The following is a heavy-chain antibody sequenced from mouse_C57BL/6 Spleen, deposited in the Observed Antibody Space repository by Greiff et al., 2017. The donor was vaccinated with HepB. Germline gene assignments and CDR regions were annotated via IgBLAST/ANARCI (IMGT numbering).Heavy chain of an antibody. CDR3: ARPGGRQFAY. CDR2: ISSGSSTI. CDR1: GFTFSDYG. Sequence: EVKLVESGGGLVKPGGSLKLSCAASGFTFSDYGMHWVRQAPEKGLEWVAYISSGSSTIYYADTVKGRFTISRDNAKNTLFLQMTSLRSEDTAMYYCARPGGRQFAYWGQGTLVTVSA. J-gene: IGHJ3*01. V-gene: IGHV5-17*01. D-gene: IGHD1-1*01.